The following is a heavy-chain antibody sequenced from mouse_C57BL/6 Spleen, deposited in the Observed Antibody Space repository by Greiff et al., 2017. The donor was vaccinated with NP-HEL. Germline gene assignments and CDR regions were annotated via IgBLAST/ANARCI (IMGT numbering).Heavy chain of an antibody. Sequence: QVQLQQPGAELVKPGASVKLSCKASGYTFTSYWMQWVKQRPGQGLEWIGEIDPSDSYTNYNQKFKGKATLTVDTSSSTAYMQLSSLTSGDSAVYYCARQLRKDYAMDYWGQGTSVTVSS. V-gene: IGHV1-50*01. CDR1: GYTFTSYW. CDR3: ARQLRKDYAMDY. J-gene: IGHJ4*01. CDR2: IDPSDSYT. D-gene: IGHD3-2*02.